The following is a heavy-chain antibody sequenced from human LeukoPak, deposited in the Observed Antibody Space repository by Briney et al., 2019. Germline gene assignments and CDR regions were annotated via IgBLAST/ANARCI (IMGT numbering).Heavy chain of an antibody. CDR2: ISAYNGNT. J-gene: IGHJ6*03. D-gene: IGHD1-26*01. Sequence: ASVKVSCKASGYTFTSYGISWVRQAPGQGLEWMGWISAYNGNTNYAQKLQGRVTMTTDTSTSTAYMELRSLRSDDTAVYYCARVEVGATPYYYYYMDVWGKGTTVTISS. CDR1: GYTFTSYG. V-gene: IGHV1-18*01. CDR3: ARVEVGATPYYYYYMDV.